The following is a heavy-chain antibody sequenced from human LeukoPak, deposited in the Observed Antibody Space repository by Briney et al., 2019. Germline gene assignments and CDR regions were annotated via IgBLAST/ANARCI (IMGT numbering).Heavy chain of an antibody. D-gene: IGHD4-17*01. Sequence: PGGSLRLSCAASGFTFIKYTMGWVRQAPGKGLEWVSAISGSGATTTYADSVKGRFTISRENSKNTLYLQMNSLRTEDTATYFCAKGHPYGDYIFDYWGQGTLVTVSS. J-gene: IGHJ4*02. CDR1: GFTFIKYT. CDR2: ISGSGATT. CDR3: AKGHPYGDYIFDY. V-gene: IGHV3-23*01.